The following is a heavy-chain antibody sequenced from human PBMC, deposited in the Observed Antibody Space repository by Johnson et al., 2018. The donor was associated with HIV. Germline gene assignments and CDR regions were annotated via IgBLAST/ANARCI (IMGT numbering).Heavy chain of an antibody. J-gene: IGHJ3*02. CDR2: ISYDGSNK. Sequence: QVQLVESGGGVVQPGRSLRLSCAASGFTFSSYGMHWVRQAPGKGLEWVAVISYDGSNKYYADSVKGRFTISRDNSKNTLYLQMNSLRAEDTAVYYCAKGPQGIATPDAFDIWGQGTMVTVSS. D-gene: IGHD2-21*01. V-gene: IGHV3-30*18. CDR3: AKGPQGIATPDAFDI. CDR1: GFTFSSYG.